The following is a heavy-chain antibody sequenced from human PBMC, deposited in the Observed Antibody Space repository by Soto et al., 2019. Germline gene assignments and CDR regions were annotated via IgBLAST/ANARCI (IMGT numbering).Heavy chain of an antibody. J-gene: IGHJ3*02. Sequence: QVQLVQSGAEVKKPGASVKVSCKASGYTFTGYYMHWVRQAPGQGLEWMGWINPNSGGTNYAQKFQGWVTMTRNKSISTAYMELSRLRSDDTAVYYCARYGLSSSSYYTDAFDIWGQGTMVTVSS. CDR2: INPNSGGT. CDR3: ARYGLSSSSYYTDAFDI. CDR1: GYTFTGYY. V-gene: IGHV1-2*04. D-gene: IGHD3-22*01.